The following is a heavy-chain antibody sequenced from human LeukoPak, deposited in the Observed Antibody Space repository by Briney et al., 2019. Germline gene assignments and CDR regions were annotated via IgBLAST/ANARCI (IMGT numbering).Heavy chain of an antibody. CDR3: ARKGRVAAAGYYYYYTDV. Sequence: PSETLSLTCTVSGGSISSYYWSWIRQPPGKGLEWIGYIYYSGSTNYNPSLKSRVTISVDTSKNQFSLKLSSVTAADTAVYYCARKGRVAAAGYYYYYTDVWGKGTTVTVSS. J-gene: IGHJ6*03. CDR2: IYYSGST. V-gene: IGHV4-59*01. D-gene: IGHD6-13*01. CDR1: GGSISSYY.